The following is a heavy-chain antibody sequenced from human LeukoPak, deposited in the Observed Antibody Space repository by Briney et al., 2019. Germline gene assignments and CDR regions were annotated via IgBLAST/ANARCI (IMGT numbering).Heavy chain of an antibody. CDR1: GFTFSSYG. V-gene: IGHV3-23*01. D-gene: IGHD3-10*01. CDR3: ARISPGDGDYFDY. CDR2: ISGSGGST. Sequence: PGGSLRLSCAASGFTFSSYGMSWVRQAPGKGLEWVSAISGSGGSTYYADSVKGRFTISRDNSKNTLYLQMNSLRAEDTALYYCARISPGDGDYFDYWGQGTLVTVSS. J-gene: IGHJ4*02.